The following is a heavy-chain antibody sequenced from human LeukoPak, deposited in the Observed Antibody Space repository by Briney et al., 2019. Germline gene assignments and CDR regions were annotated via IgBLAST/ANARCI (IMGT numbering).Heavy chain of an antibody. D-gene: IGHD2-15*01. CDR3: ARGYCSGGSCYSYY. CDR1: GGSFSGYY. J-gene: IGHJ4*02. CDR2: INHSGST. V-gene: IGHV4-34*01. Sequence: SETLSLTCAVYGGSFSGYYWSWIRQPPGKGLEWIGEINHSGSTNYNPSLKSRVTISVDTSKNQFSLKLSSVTAADTAVYYCARGYCSGGSCYSYYWGQGTLVTVSS.